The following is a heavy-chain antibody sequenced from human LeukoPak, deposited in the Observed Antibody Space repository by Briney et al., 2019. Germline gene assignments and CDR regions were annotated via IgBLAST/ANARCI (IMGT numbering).Heavy chain of an antibody. J-gene: IGHJ4*02. V-gene: IGHV1-8*01. CDR2: MNPNSGNT. D-gene: IGHD1-26*01. CDR1: GYTFTSYD. Sequence: WASVKVSCKASGYTFTSYDINWVRQATGQGLEWMGWMNPNSGNTGYAQKFQGRVTMTRSTSINTACMELNSLTSEDTAVYYCARSSVGARRRIDYWGQGTLVTVSS. CDR3: ARSSVGARRRIDY.